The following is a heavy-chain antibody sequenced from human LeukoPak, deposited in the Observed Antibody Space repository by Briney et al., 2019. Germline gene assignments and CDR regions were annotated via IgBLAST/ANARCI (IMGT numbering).Heavy chain of an antibody. CDR3: AKEAKWYSSSNAFDI. D-gene: IGHD6-6*01. V-gene: IGHV3-30*02. CDR1: GFTFSSYG. CDR2: IRYDGSNK. J-gene: IGHJ3*02. Sequence: GGSLRLSCAATGFTFSSYGMHWVRQAPGKGLEWVAFIRYDGSNKYCADSVKGRFTISRDNSKNTLYLQMNSLRAEDTAVYYCAKEAKWYSSSNAFDIWGQGTMVTVSS.